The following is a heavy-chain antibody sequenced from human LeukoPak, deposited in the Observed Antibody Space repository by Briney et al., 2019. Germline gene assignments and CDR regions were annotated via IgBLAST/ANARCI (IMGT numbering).Heavy chain of an antibody. Sequence: PGGSLRLSCAASGFTFSSYEMNWVRQAPGKGLEWVSYISSSGSTIYYADSVKGRFTISRDNAKNSLYLQMNSPRAEDTAVYYCARTEDTAMAYYFDYWGQGTLVTVSS. CDR1: GFTFSSYE. J-gene: IGHJ4*02. D-gene: IGHD5-18*01. CDR3: ARTEDTAMAYYFDY. V-gene: IGHV3-48*03. CDR2: ISSSGSTI.